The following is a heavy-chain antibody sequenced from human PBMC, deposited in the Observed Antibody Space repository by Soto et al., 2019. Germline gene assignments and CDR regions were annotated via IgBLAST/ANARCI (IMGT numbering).Heavy chain of an antibody. CDR2: IIPIFGTA. D-gene: IGHD2-2*01. J-gene: IGHJ6*02. CDR1: GGTFSSYA. V-gene: IGHV1-69*06. CDR3: ARDRGLYCSMTSCHEPYYYYGMDG. Sequence: AVKVSCTSSGGTFSSYAISWVRQAPGQGLEWMGGIIPIFGTANYAQKFQGRVTITADKSTSTAYMELSSLRSEDTAVYHCARDRGLYCSMTSCHEPYYYYGMDGWGQGTTVTVSS.